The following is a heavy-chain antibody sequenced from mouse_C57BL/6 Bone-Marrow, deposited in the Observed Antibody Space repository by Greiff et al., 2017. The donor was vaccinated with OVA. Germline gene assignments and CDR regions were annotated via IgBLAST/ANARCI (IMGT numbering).Heavy chain of an antibody. CDR3: TRENYGSSYVDAMDY. CDR1: GYTFTSYW. J-gene: IGHJ4*01. V-gene: IGHV1-5*01. CDR2: IYPGNSDT. D-gene: IGHD1-1*01. Sequence: EVQLQQSGTVLARPGASVKMSCKTSGYTFTSYWMHWVKQRPGQGLEWIGAIYPGNSDTSYNQKFKGKAKLTAVTSASTAYMELSSLTNEDSAVYYCTRENYGSSYVDAMDYWGQGTSVTVSS.